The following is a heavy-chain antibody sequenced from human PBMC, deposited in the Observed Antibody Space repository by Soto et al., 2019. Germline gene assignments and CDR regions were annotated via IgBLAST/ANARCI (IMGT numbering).Heavy chain of an antibody. CDR2: ISRDGKNK. CDR3: ARSRNSAVADSFDF. CDR1: GFTFSRYA. Sequence: GGSLRLSCAGSGFTFSRYAIHWVRQAPGKGLEWVEVISRDGKNKYYVDSVKGRFTISRDDSQNTLYLQMNSLRSEDTAVYYCARSRNSAVADSFDFWGKGT. J-gene: IGHJ4*02. D-gene: IGHD3-10*01. V-gene: IGHV3-30*04.